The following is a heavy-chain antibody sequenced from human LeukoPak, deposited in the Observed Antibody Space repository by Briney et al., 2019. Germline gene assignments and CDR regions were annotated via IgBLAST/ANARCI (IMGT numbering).Heavy chain of an antibody. J-gene: IGHJ4*02. CDR1: GGSISSYY. D-gene: IGHD3-10*01. CDR2: IYYSGST. V-gene: IGHV4-59*08. CDR3: AGYYGSGSYYPYYFDY. Sequence: SETLSLTCTVSGGSISSYYWSWIRQPPGKGREWIGYIYYSGSTNYNPSLKSRVTISVDTSKNQFSLKLSSVTAADTAVYYCAGYYGSGSYYPYYFDYWGQGTLVTVSS.